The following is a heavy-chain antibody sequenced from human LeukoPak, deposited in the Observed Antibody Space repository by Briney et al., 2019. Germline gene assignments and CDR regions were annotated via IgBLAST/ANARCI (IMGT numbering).Heavy chain of an antibody. J-gene: IGHJ6*02. CDR3: ARTDYGGNSLPKYYGMDV. CDR1: GYTLTELS. V-gene: IGHV1-24*01. CDR2: FDPEDGET. D-gene: IGHD4-23*01. Sequence: ASVKVSCKVSGYTLTELSMHWVRQAPGKGLEWMGGFDPEDGETIYAQKFQGRVTMTEDTSTDTAYMELNSLRSEDTAVYYCARTDYGGNSLPKYYGMDVWGQGTTVTVSS.